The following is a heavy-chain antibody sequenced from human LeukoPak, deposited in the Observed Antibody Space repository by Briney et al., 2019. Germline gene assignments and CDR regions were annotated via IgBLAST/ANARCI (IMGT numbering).Heavy chain of an antibody. Sequence: SQTLSLTCTVSGGSISSGSYYWSWIRQPAGKGLEWIGRIYTSGSTNYNPSLWSRVTISVDTSKNQFSLKLSSVTAADTAVYYCARTVNTAFAYYYYYMDVWGKGTTVTVSS. V-gene: IGHV4-61*02. CDR2: IYTSGST. CDR1: GGSISSGSYY. CDR3: ARTVNTAFAYYYYYMDV. J-gene: IGHJ6*03. D-gene: IGHD5-18*01.